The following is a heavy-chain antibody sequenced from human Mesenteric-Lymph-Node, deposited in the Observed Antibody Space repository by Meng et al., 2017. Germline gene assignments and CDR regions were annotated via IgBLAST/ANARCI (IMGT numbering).Heavy chain of an antibody. D-gene: IGHD3-10*01. J-gene: IGHJ6*02. Sequence: GESLKISCKASGYIFTNYWIGWVRQMPGKGLEWMGIIYPGDSDTRYSPSFRGQVTVSADMSITTAYLQWNSLKASDTAIYYCARHFRMYRGYKYAMDVWGQGTTVTVSS. V-gene: IGHV5-51*01. CDR3: ARHFRMYRGYKYAMDV. CDR1: GYIFTNYW. CDR2: IYPGDSDT.